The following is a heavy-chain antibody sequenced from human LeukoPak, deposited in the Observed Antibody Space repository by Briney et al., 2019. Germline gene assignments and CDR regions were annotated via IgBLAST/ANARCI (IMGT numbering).Heavy chain of an antibody. D-gene: IGHD3-10*01. CDR2: IYHSGST. J-gene: IGHJ6*03. CDR3: AREEYYGSGSAYYYYYYMDV. CDR1: GYSISSGYY. Sequence: SETLSLTCTVSGYSISSGYYWGWIRQPPGKGLEWIGSIYHSGSTYYNPSLKSRVTISVDTSKNQFSLKLSSVTAADTAVYYCAREEYYGSGSAYYYYYYMDVWGKGTTVTVSS. V-gene: IGHV4-38-2*02.